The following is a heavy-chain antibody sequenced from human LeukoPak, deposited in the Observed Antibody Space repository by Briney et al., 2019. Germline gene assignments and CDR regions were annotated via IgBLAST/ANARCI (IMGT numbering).Heavy chain of an antibody. CDR2: ISSSSSYI. J-gene: IGHJ6*02. V-gene: IGHV3-21*01. Sequence: GGSLRLSCAASGFTFSSYSMNWARQAPGKGLEWVSSISSSSSYIYYADSVKGRFTISRDNAKNSLYLQMNSLRAEDTAVYYCARGGEDIVLMVYAPDYYYGMDVWGQGTTVTVSS. CDR3: ARGGEDIVLMVYAPDYYYGMDV. CDR1: GFTFSSYS. D-gene: IGHD2-8*01.